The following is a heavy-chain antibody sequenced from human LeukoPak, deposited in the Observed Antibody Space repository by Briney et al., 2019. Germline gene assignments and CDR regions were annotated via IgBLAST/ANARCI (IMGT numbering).Heavy chain of an antibody. V-gene: IGHV4-38-2*01. Sequence: GSLRLSCAASGFTFSSYAMSWVRLAPGKGLEWIGSIYHSGSTYYNPSLKSRVTISVDTSKNQFSLKLSSVTAADTAVYYCARAPILRGYDYWGQGTLVTVSS. J-gene: IGHJ4*02. CDR2: IYHSGST. D-gene: IGHD3-3*02. CDR1: GFTFSSYA. CDR3: ARAPILRGYDY.